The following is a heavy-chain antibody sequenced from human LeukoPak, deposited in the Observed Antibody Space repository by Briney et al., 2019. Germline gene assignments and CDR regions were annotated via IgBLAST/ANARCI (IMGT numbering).Heavy chain of an antibody. D-gene: IGHD2-21*02. CDR2: ISYDGSNK. CDR1: GFTFSSYG. CDR3: AKDRGVGTETFDY. J-gene: IGHJ4*02. V-gene: IGHV3-30*18. Sequence: GGSLRLSCAASGFTFSSYGMHWVRQAPGKGLEWVAVISYDGSNKYYADSVKGRFTISRDNSKNTLYLQMNSLRAEDTAVYYCAKDRGVGTETFDYWGQGALVTVSS.